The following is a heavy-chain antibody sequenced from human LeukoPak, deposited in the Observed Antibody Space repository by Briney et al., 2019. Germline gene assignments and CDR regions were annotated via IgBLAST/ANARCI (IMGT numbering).Heavy chain of an antibody. Sequence: GGSLRLSCAASGFTFSSYGMHWVRQAPGKGLEWVAVISYDGSNKYYADSVKGRFTISRDNSKNTLFLQMNNLRAEDTTVYYCAKDRPWFGERDASDIWGQGTMVTVSS. J-gene: IGHJ3*02. D-gene: IGHD3-10*01. CDR3: AKDRPWFGERDASDI. V-gene: IGHV3-30*18. CDR2: ISYDGSNK. CDR1: GFTFSSYG.